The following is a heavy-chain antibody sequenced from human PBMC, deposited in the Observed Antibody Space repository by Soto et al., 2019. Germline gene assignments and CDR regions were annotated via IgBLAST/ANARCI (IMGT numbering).Heavy chain of an antibody. CDR3: AAAPGSLVADAFDI. Sequence: GASVKVSCKASGFTFTSSAMQWVRQARGQRLEWIGWIVVGSGNTNYAQKFQERVTITRDMSTSTAYLELSSLRSEDTAVYYCAAAPGSLVADAFDIWGQGTMVTVSS. V-gene: IGHV1-58*02. J-gene: IGHJ3*02. CDR2: IVVGSGNT. CDR1: GFTFTSSA. D-gene: IGHD2-8*02.